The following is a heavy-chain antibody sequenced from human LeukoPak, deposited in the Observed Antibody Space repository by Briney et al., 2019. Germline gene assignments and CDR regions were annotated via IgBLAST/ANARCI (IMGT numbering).Heavy chain of an antibody. CDR3: ARHRSSWLIDY. V-gene: IGHV3-23*01. CDR1: RFTFSSYA. J-gene: IGHJ4*02. D-gene: IGHD6-6*01. Sequence: PGGSLRLSCAASRFTFSSYAMSWVRQAPGKGLEWVSSISGSGGNTYYADSVKGRFTISRDNSKNTLYLQMNSLRAEDTAVYYCARHRSSWLIDYWGQGTLVTVSS. CDR2: ISGSGGNT.